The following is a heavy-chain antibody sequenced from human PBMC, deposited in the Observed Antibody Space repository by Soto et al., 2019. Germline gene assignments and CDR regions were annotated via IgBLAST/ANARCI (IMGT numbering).Heavy chain of an antibody. CDR1: GGTFSSYA. J-gene: IGHJ2*01. CDR2: IIPIFGTA. V-gene: IGHV1-69*12. Sequence: QVQLVQSGAEVKKPGSSVKVSCKASGGTFSSYAISWVRQAPGQGLEWMGGIIPIFGTANYAQKFQGRVTITADESTSTAYMELSRLRSEDTDVYSCARAQIRLRGPWYFDLWGRGTLVTVSS. CDR3: ARAQIRLRGPWYFDL. D-gene: IGHD5-12*01.